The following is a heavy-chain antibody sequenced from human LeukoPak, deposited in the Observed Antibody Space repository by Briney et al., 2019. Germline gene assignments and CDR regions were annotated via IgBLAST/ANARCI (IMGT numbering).Heavy chain of an antibody. D-gene: IGHD3-16*02. CDR1: GFTVSTNY. Sequence: PGGSLRLSCTVSGFTVSTNYMTWVRQAPGKGLEWVSVIYRGGTTYYADSVKGRFTISRDNSKNTLYLQMNSLRAEDTAVYYCAKVRVNDYVWGSYRYPFDYWGQGTLVTVSS. J-gene: IGHJ4*02. CDR2: IYRGGTT. CDR3: AKVRVNDYVWGSYRYPFDY. V-gene: IGHV3-53*01.